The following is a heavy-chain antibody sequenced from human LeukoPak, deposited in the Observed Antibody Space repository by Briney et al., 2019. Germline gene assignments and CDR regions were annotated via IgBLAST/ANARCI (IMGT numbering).Heavy chain of an antibody. CDR2: IYYSGSA. D-gene: IGHD3-10*01. V-gene: IGHV4-59*01. J-gene: IGHJ4*02. CDR1: GGSISTYY. Sequence: SETLSLTCTVSGGSISTYYWSWIRQPPGKGLDWIGYIYYSGSANYNPSLKSRVTISVDTSKNQFSLKLSSVTAADTAVYYCARSYGSGNYFDYWGQGTLVTVSS. CDR3: ARSYGSGNYFDY.